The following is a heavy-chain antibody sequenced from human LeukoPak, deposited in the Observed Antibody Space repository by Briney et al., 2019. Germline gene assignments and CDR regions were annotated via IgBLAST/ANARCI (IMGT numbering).Heavy chain of an antibody. Sequence: PGGSLRLSCAASGFTFDDYGMSWVRQAPGKGLEWVSGINWNGGSTGYADSVKGRFTISRDNAKNSLYLQMNRLRAEDTALYYCARDLGAAVAGTCNWFDPWGQGTLVTVSS. V-gene: IGHV3-20*04. CDR2: INWNGGST. CDR1: GFTFDDYG. D-gene: IGHD6-19*01. CDR3: ARDLGAAVAGTCNWFDP. J-gene: IGHJ5*02.